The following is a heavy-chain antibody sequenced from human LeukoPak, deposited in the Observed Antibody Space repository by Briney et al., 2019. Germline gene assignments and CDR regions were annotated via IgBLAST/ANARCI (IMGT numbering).Heavy chain of an antibody. CDR1: GGSIGSYY. CDR2: IYYSGST. J-gene: IGHJ4*02. Sequence: PSETLSLTCTVSGGSIGSYYWTWFRQPPGKGLEWIGYIYYSGSTNYKPSLESRVTISVDTSKNQFSLNLTSVTAADTAVYYCARHGRHTYIDYWGQGTLVTVSS. V-gene: IGHV4-59*08. CDR3: ARHGRHTYIDY. D-gene: IGHD1-26*01.